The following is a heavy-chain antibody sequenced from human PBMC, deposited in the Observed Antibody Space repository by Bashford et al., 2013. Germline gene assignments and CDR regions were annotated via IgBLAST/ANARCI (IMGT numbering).Heavy chain of an antibody. J-gene: IGHJ6*02. CDR1: GFTLRNYA. V-gene: IGHV3-23*01. Sequence: GGSLRLSCTASGFTLRNYAMEWVRQGPGKGLEWVSAISGGGGRTYYADSVQGRFTLSGDNSRNTLYLQMNSLRAEDTAVYYCAKPRATGAYFAGDGLDVWGQGTTVTVSS. D-gene: IGHD7-27*01. CDR2: ISGGGGRT. CDR3: AKPRATGAYFAGDGLDV.